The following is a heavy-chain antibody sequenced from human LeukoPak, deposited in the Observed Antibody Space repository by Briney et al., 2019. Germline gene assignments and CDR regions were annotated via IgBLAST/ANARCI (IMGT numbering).Heavy chain of an antibody. J-gene: IGHJ4*02. CDR1: GYTFTSYG. CDR3: ARDETQIMVTPCY. CDR2: ISAYNGYT. V-gene: IGHV1-18*01. D-gene: IGHD4-23*01. Sequence: ASVKVSCKASGYTFTSYGISWVRQAPGQGLEWMGCISAYNGYTNYVQKLQGRVTMTTDTSTSTAYVELRSLRSDDTAVYYCARDETQIMVTPCYWGQGTLVTVSS.